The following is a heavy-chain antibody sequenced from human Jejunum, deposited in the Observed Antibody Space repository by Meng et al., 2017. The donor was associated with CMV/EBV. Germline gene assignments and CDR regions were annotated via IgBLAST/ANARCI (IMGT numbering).Heavy chain of an antibody. Sequence: SEYTFTYYYMQWVRQAPGQGLEWMGWLNPNPGDTNYAQKFQGRVTMTRDMSINTVYMELTRLRSDDTAVYYCAKDGGSYLDYYFDYWGQGTLVTVSS. J-gene: IGHJ4*02. V-gene: IGHV1-2*02. CDR1: EYTFTYYY. CDR2: LNPNPGDT. D-gene: IGHD1-26*01. CDR3: AKDGGSYLDYYFDY.